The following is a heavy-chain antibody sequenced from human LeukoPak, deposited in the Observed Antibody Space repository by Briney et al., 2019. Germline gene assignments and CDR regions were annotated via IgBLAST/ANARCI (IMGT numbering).Heavy chain of an antibody. CDR3: ATNEIFLPQGRASDL. CDR2: IIPIFGTA. V-gene: IGHV1-69*05. CDR1: GGTFSRNA. D-gene: IGHD3-9*01. Sequence: ASVKVSCKASGGTFSRNAISWVRQAPGQGLEWMGEIIPIFGTANYALKFQGRVTITTDESTSTAYMELSSLRSEDTAVYYCATNEIFLPQGRASDLWGQGTMVTVSS. J-gene: IGHJ3*01.